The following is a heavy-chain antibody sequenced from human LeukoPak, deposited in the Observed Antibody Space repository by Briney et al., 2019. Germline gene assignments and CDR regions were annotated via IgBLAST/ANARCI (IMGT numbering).Heavy chain of an antibody. CDR3: AKALSGDYEHWFDP. V-gene: IGHV3-23*01. Sequence: PGGSLRLSCAASGFTFSSYAMSSVRQAPGKGLEWVSAISGSGGSTYYADSVKGRFTTSRDNSKNTLYLQMNSLRAEDTAVYYCAKALSGDYEHWFDPWGQGTLVTVSS. CDR2: ISGSGGST. D-gene: IGHD4-17*01. J-gene: IGHJ5*02. CDR1: GFTFSSYA.